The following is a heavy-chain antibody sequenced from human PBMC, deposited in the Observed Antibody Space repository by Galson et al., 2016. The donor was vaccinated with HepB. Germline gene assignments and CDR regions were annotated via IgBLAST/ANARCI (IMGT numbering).Heavy chain of an antibody. CDR1: GFRFSVNG. V-gene: IGHV3-30*03. CDR3: ARNPSRLDLAAAGDF. Sequence: SLRLSCAASGFRFSVNGMHWVRRAPGKGLEWVAVISLDTRRKYYASSVKGRFTISRDNSRNTLYLQMDSLRAGDTAVYYCARNPSRLDLAAAGDFRGQGTLVTVSS. J-gene: IGHJ4*02. CDR2: ISLDTRRK. D-gene: IGHD6-13*01.